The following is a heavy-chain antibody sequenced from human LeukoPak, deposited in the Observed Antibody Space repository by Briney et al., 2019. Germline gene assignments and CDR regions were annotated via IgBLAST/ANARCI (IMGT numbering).Heavy chain of an antibody. J-gene: IGHJ4*02. D-gene: IGHD3-10*01. Sequence: GGSLRLSCAASGFTFSSYAMHRVRQAPGKGLEYVSAISSNGGSTYYANSVKGRFTISRDNSKNTLYLQMGSLRAEDMAVYYCARGRYGSGSYLGYWGQGTLVTVSS. CDR3: ARGRYGSGSYLGY. V-gene: IGHV3-64*01. CDR1: GFTFSSYA. CDR2: ISSNGGST.